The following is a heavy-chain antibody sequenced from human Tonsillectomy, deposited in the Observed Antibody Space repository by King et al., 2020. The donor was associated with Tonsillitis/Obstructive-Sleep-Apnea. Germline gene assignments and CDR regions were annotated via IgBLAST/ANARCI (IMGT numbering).Heavy chain of an antibody. V-gene: IGHV3-23*04. Sequence: VQLVESGGGLVQPGGSLRLSCAASGFTFSSYAMSWGRQAPGKGLEWVSAISGSGGSTYYADSVKGRFTISRDNSKNTLYLQMNSLRAEDTAVYYCAKGPYKVWSGYYTEYYFDYWGQGTLVTVSS. CDR3: AKGPYKVWSGYYTEYYFDY. CDR2: ISGSGGST. J-gene: IGHJ4*02. CDR1: GFTFSSYA. D-gene: IGHD3-3*01.